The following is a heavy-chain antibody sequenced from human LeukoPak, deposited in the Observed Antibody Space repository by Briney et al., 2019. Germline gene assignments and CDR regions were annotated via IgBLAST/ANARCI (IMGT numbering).Heavy chain of an antibody. CDR3: ARPSSPQKWLSDSDAFDI. CDR2: ISDYNGNT. CDR1: GYTFTSYG. V-gene: IGHV1-18*01. J-gene: IGHJ3*02. Sequence: ASVKVSCKACGYTFTSYGISWVRQAPGQWLEWMGWISDYNGNTNYAQKLQGRVTMTTDTSTSTAYMELRSVRSDDTAVYYCARPSSPQKWLSDSDAFDIWGQGTMVTVSS. D-gene: IGHD3-22*01.